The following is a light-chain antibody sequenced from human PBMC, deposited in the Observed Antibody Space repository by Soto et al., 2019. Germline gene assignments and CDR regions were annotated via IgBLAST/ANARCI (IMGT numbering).Light chain of an antibody. V-gene: IGKV3-20*01. CDR3: QQYGGSRT. Sequence: EIVLTQSPGTLSLSPGERATLSCRASQSVSSSYLAWYQQKPGQAPRLLIHGASSRATGIPDRFSGSGSGTDFTLTISRLEPEDFAVYYCQQYGGSRTFGQGTKVDIK. J-gene: IGKJ1*01. CDR1: QSVSSSY. CDR2: GAS.